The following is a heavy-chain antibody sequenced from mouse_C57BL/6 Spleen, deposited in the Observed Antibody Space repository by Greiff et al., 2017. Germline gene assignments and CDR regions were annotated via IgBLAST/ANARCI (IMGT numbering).Heavy chain of an antibody. Sequence: VQRVESGPGLVQPSQSLSITCTVSGFSLTSYGVHWVRQSPGKGLEWLGVLWSGGSTDYNAAFISRLSISKDNSKSQVFFKMNSLQADDTAIYYCAAGANWDAFDYWGQGTTLTVSS. J-gene: IGHJ2*01. D-gene: IGHD4-1*01. CDR1: GFSLTSYG. CDR2: LWSGGST. V-gene: IGHV2-2*01. CDR3: AAGANWDAFDY.